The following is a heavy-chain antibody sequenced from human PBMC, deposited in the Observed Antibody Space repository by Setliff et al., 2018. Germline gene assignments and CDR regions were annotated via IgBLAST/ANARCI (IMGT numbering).Heavy chain of an antibody. CDR3: AKEPAVSLTEAIRRTYYDYALDV. CDR1: GFTFTYFG. CDR2: ISGHNGKT. V-gene: IGHV1-18*01. D-gene: IGHD3-10*01. J-gene: IGHJ6*02. Sequence: ASVKVSCKASGFTFTYFGISWVRLAPGQGLEWMGWISGHNGKTMYAQKFQDRVVMTTDTDTGTAYMELRSLRFDDSAIYYCAKEPAVSLTEAIRRTYYDYALDVWGQGTTVTVSS.